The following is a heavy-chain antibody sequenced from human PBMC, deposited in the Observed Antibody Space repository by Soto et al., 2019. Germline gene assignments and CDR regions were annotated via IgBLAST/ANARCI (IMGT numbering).Heavy chain of an antibody. CDR2: IYYSGST. CDR3: ARDGRGGYCSGGSCYSDYYYGMDV. J-gene: IGHJ6*02. D-gene: IGHD2-15*01. Sequence: SETLSLTCTVSGGSISSYYWSWIRQPPGKGLEWIGCIYYSGSTNYNPSLKSRVTISVDTSKNQFSLKLSSVTAADTAVYYCARDGRGGYCSGGSCYSDYYYGMDVWGQGPTVTVSS. CDR1: GGSISSYY. V-gene: IGHV4-59*01.